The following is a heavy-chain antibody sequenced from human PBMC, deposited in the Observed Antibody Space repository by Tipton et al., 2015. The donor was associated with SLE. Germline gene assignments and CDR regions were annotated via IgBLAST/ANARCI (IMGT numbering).Heavy chain of an antibody. CDR3: ASHSGPYNWFDP. CDR1: GGSISSHY. V-gene: IGHV4-59*11. D-gene: IGHD6-19*01. J-gene: IGHJ5*02. Sequence: LRLSCTVPGGSISSHYWSWIRQPPGKGLEWIGYVYYSGSTNYNPSLKSRVTISVDTSKNQFSLKLSSVTAADTAVYYCASHSGPYNWFDPWGQGTLVTVSS. CDR2: VYYSGST.